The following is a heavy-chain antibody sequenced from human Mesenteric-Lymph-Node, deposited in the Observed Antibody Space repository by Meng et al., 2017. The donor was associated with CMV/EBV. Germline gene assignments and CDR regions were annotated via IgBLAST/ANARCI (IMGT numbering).Heavy chain of an antibody. V-gene: IGHV3-30*02. CDR3: ARGENAIFGAFDI. Sequence: GESLKISCAASGFTFSSYGMHWVRQAPGKGLEWVAFIRYDGSNKYYADSVKGRFTISRDNSKNTLYLQMNSLRADDTALYYCARGENAIFGAFDIWGQGTMVTVSS. CDR2: IRYDGSNK. CDR1: GFTFSSYG. J-gene: IGHJ3*02. D-gene: IGHD3-10*02.